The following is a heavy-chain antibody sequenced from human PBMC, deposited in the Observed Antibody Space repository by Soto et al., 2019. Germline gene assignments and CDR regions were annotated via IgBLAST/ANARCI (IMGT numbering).Heavy chain of an antibody. CDR2: IWYDGSNK. V-gene: IGHV3-33*01. CDR3: ARGEELLWFGELLYAGAFDI. Sequence: PGGSLRLSCAASGFTFSSYGMHWVRQAPGKGLEWVAVIWYDGSNKYYADSVKGRFTISRDNSKNTLYLQMNSLRAEDTAVYYCARGEELLWFGELLYAGAFDIWGQGTMVTVSS. J-gene: IGHJ3*02. D-gene: IGHD3-10*01. CDR1: GFTFSSYG.